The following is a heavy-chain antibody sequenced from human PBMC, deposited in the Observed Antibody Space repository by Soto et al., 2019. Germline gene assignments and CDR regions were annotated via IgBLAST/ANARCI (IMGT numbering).Heavy chain of an antibody. D-gene: IGHD2-2*01. J-gene: IGHJ5*02. Sequence: EASVKVSCKASGNTVPNYAIHWVRQAPGQRLEWMGWINAGNGNTKYSQKFQGRVTITRDTSASTAYMELSSLRSEDTVVYYCARGRIEVVQTATPNWSAPWGKGTLVPVSP. CDR1: GNTVPNYA. CDR2: INAGNGNT. V-gene: IGHV1-3*01. CDR3: ARGRIEVVQTATPNWSAP.